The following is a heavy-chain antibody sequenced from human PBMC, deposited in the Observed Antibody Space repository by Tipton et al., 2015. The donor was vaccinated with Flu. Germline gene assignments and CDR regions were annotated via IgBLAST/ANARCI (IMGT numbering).Heavy chain of an antibody. CDR1: GFSLTTTGVG. V-gene: IGHV2-5*01. CDR3: AHEGYCHGDGCSPLGPNWFAP. D-gene: IGHD2-21*01. Sequence: LVKPTQTLTLTCTFSGFSLTTTGVGVGWIRQPPGKALEWLALIYWNDDIRYNSSLQSRLTVTKDTSRNQVLFMMTDVDSADTATYYCAHEGYCHGDGCSPLGPNWFAPWGQGILVTVSS. J-gene: IGHJ5*02. CDR2: IYWNDDI.